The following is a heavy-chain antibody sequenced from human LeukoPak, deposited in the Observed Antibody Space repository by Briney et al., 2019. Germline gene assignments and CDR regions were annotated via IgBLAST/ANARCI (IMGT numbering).Heavy chain of an antibody. CDR2: IYYSEST. CDR3: ARSRQLATPYYFDY. CDR1: GGSISSYY. D-gene: IGHD6-13*01. V-gene: IGHV4-59*08. J-gene: IGHJ4*02. Sequence: SETLSLTCTVSGGSISSYYWSWIRQPPGKGLEWIGYIYYSESTNYNPSLKSRVTISVDTSKNQFSLKLSSVTAADTAVYYCARSRQLATPYYFDYWGQGTLVTVSS.